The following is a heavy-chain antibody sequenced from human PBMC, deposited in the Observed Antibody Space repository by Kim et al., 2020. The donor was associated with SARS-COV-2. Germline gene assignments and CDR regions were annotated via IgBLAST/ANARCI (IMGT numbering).Heavy chain of an antibody. Sequence: KYSAEAVKGRFTISRDNSKNRLYRQMNSLRAEDTAVYYCAKGDIFGEGDDWGQGTLVTVSS. CDR2: K. D-gene: IGHD3-10*02. J-gene: IGHJ4*02. CDR3: AKGDIFGEGDD. V-gene: IGHV3-23*01.